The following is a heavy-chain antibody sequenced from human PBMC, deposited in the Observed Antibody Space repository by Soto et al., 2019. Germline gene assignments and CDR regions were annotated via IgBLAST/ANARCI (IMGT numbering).Heavy chain of an antibody. D-gene: IGHD6-13*01. J-gene: IGHJ6*02. V-gene: IGHV5-51*03. CDR1: GYSFTSYW. CDR3: ARPRSSSRNYYGMDV. Sequence: EVQLVQSGAEVKKPGESLKISCKGSGYSFTSYWIGWVRQMPGKGLEWMGIIYPGDSDTRYSPSFQGQVTISAGKSISTAYLQWSSLKASDTAMYYCARPRSSSRNYYGMDVWGQGTTVTVSS. CDR2: IYPGDSDT.